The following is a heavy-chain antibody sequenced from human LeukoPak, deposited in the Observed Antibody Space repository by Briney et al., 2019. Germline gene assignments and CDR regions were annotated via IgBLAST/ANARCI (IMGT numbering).Heavy chain of an antibody. CDR1: GFTFSSFT. CDR3: ARVGNGRSWDC. J-gene: IGHJ4*02. D-gene: IGHD1-26*01. V-gene: IGHV3-48*02. Sequence: PGGSLRLSCAASGFTFSSFTMNWARQVPGKGLEWISYISLGNSTMFYADSVKGRFTISRDNAKNSLYLQMNSLRDDDTAVYYCARVGNGRSWDCWGQGTLVSVSS. CDR2: ISLGNSTM.